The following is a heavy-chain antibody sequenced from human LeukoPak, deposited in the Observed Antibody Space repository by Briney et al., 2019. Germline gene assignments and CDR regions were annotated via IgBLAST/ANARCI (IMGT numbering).Heavy chain of an antibody. V-gene: IGHV3-30*01. Sequence: PGGSLRLSCAVSGFTFSSYAMHWVRQAPGKGLEWVAVISYDGSNKYYADSVKGRFTISRDNSKNTLYLQMNSLRAEDTAVYYCARGSRDGYNDAFDIWGQGTMVTVSS. CDR1: GFTFSSYA. D-gene: IGHD5-24*01. CDR2: ISYDGSNK. J-gene: IGHJ3*02. CDR3: ARGSRDGYNDAFDI.